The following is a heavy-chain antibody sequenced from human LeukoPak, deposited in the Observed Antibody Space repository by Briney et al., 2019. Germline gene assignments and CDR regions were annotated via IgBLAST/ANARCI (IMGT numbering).Heavy chain of an antibody. CDR2: INPDSGDT. J-gene: IGHJ3*02. D-gene: IGHD2-8*01. V-gene: IGHV1-2*02. CDR1: GYTFTGYY. CDR3: AIMGDTFDI. Sequence: ASVKVSCKASGYTFTGYYMHWVRQAPGQGLEWIGSINPDSGDTNYAQNLQGRVTMTRDTSINTAYLDLSRLRSDDTAVYYCAIMGDTFDIWGQGTKVTVSS.